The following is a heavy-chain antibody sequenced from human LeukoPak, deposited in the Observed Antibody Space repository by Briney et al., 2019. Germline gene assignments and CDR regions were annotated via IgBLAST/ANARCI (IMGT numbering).Heavy chain of an antibody. CDR3: AKDGYNFFDY. CDR2: ISWDGGST. Sequence: PGGSLRLSCAASGLTFDDYTMHWVRQAPGKCLEWVSLISWDGGSTYYADSVKGRFTISRDNSKNSLYLQMNSLRTEDTALYYCAKDGYNFFDYWGQGTLVTVSS. CDR1: GLTFDDYT. D-gene: IGHD5-24*01. V-gene: IGHV3-43*01. J-gene: IGHJ4*02.